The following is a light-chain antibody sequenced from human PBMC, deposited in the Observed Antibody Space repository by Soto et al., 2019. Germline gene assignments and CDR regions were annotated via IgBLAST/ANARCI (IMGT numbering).Light chain of an antibody. CDR2: DDS. CDR3: QVWDSSSDLVV. V-gene: IGLV3-21*02. Sequence: SYELTQPPSVSVAPGQTARITCGGNNIGSKSVHWYQQKPRQAPVLVVYDDSDRPSGIPERFSGSNSGNTATLTISRVEAGDEDDYYCQVWDSSSDLVVFGGGTKLTVL. CDR1: NIGSKS. J-gene: IGLJ2*01.